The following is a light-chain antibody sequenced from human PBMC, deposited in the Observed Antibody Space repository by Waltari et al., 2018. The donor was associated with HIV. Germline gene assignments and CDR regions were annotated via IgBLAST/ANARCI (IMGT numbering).Light chain of an antibody. CDR2: EVS. CDR1: SSDVGSSNL. CDR3: CSYAGSSTSRV. J-gene: IGLJ2*01. Sequence: QSALTQPASVSGSPGQSITISCTGTSSDVGSSNLLSWYQQHPGKAPKLMIYEVSKRPSGFSNRFSGSKSGNTASLTISRLQAEDEADYYCCSYAGSSTSRVFGGGTKLTVL. V-gene: IGLV2-23*02.